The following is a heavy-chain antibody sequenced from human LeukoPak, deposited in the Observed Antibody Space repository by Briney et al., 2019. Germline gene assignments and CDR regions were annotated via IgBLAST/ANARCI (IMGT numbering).Heavy chain of an antibody. CDR1: GGSLSGYH. J-gene: IGHJ4*02. CDR3: ARGGFSGYGRSDY. V-gene: IGHV4-59*01. D-gene: IGHD5-12*01. Sequence: PSETLSLTCTVSGGSLSGYHWIWLRQPPGRGLERMGYIFYSDITNYYPSLKSRVTISLYTSNNQFSLQLSSVTAADTAVYYCARGGFSGYGRSDYWGQGTLVTVSS. CDR2: IFYSDIT.